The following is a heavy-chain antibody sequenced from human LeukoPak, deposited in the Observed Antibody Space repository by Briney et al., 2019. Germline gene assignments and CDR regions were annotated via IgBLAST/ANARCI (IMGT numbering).Heavy chain of an antibody. J-gene: IGHJ4*02. CDR2: IWSDGNNK. V-gene: IGHV3-33*01. D-gene: IGHD6-13*01. Sequence: QPGGSLRLSCAASGFTFSSYAMHWVRQAPGKGLEWVAIIWSDGNNKYYADSVEGRFTISRDTSKNTLFLQMNSLRAEDTAVYYCARGQPGVAAAGNLDYWGQGTLVTVSS. CDR1: GFTFSSYA. CDR3: ARGQPGVAAAGNLDY.